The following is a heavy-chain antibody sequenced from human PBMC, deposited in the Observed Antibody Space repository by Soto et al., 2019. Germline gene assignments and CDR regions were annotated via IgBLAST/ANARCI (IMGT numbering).Heavy chain of an antibody. CDR2: LYWDDDK. D-gene: IGHD3-10*01. Sequence: QITLKESGPTLVKPTQTLTLTCTFSGFSLSTSGVGVGWIRQPPGEALEWLALLYWDDDKRYNPSLKSRLTITKDTSKNQVVLTVTNIDPVDTATYYCALKGLGSGRRDRWFDPWGQGTLVTVSS. J-gene: IGHJ5*02. CDR3: ALKGLGSGRRDRWFDP. CDR1: GFSLSTSGVG. V-gene: IGHV2-5*02.